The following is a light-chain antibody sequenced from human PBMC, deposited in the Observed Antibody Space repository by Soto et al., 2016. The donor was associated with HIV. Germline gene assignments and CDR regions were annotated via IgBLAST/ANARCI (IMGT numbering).Light chain of an antibody. CDR2: LGS. J-gene: IGKJ1*01. CDR1: QSLLHSNGYNY. Sequence: DIVMTQSPLSLPVTPGEPASISCRSGQSLLHSNGYNYLDWYRQKPGQSPQLLIYLGSNRASGVPDRFSGSGSGTDFTLKISRVEAEDVGVYYCMQGLQTRTFGQGTKVEIK. V-gene: IGKV2-28*01. CDR3: MQGLQTRT.